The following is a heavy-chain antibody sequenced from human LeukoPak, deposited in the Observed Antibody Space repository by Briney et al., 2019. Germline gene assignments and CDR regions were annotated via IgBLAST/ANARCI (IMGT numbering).Heavy chain of an antibody. Sequence: SQTLTLPCTVSGGSFRSSGHYWSWIRQPAGKGLEYLGRIYSTGSTHYNPSLRSRVTISLDTSKNHFSLKLSSVTAADTAVYYCARDQTYSGSGIYTYFDYWGQGILVAVSS. CDR3: ARDQTYSGSGIYTYFDY. J-gene: IGHJ4*02. CDR2: IYSTGST. V-gene: IGHV4-61*02. D-gene: IGHD3-10*01. CDR1: GGSFRSSGHY.